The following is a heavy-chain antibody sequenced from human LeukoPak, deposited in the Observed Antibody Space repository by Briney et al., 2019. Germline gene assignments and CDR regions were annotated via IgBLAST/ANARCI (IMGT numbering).Heavy chain of an antibody. CDR2: IIPIFGTA. CDR3: ARSDHRAVAGTETFDY. V-gene: IGHV1-69*06. Sequence: GASVKVSCKASGGTFSSYAISWVRQAPGQGLEWMGGIIPIFGTANYAQKFQGRVTITADKSTSTAYMELSSLRSEDTAVYYCARSDHRAVAGTETFDYWGQGTLVTVSS. D-gene: IGHD6-19*01. J-gene: IGHJ4*02. CDR1: GGTFSSYA.